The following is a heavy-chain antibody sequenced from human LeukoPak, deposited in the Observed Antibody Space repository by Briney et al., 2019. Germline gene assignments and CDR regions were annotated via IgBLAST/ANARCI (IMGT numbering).Heavy chain of an antibody. CDR2: ISYDGSNE. J-gene: IGHJ5*02. D-gene: IGHD3-22*01. Sequence: GGSLRLSCAASGFTFSSYVMHWVRQAPGKGLEWVAIISYDGSNEYYADSVKGRFTISRDNAKNTLNLQMNSLRAEDTAVYYCARDLGQYYDTSDNWFDPWGQGTLVTVSS. CDR3: ARDLGQYYDTSDNWFDP. V-gene: IGHV3-30*04. CDR1: GFTFSSYV.